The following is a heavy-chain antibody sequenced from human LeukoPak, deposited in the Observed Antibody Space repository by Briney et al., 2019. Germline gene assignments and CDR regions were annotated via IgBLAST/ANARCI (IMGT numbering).Heavy chain of an antibody. Sequence: PGGSLRLSCAASGFTFSSYAMSWVRQAPGKGLEWVSVISGSDSSTYYADSVKGRFTISRDSSKNTLYLQMNSLRPEDTALYYCTADPSDHWGQGTLVTVSS. D-gene: IGHD2-21*02. CDR1: GFTFSSYA. CDR2: ISGSDSST. V-gene: IGHV3-23*01. CDR3: TADPSDH. J-gene: IGHJ4*02.